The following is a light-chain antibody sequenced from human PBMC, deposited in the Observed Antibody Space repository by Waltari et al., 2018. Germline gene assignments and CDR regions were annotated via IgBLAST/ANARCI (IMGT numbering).Light chain of an antibody. J-gene: IGKJ1*01. V-gene: IGKV1-39*01. CDR2: AAS. Sequence: DIQMTQSPSSLSASVGARVTITCRASPSISSYLYWYQQKPEKAPQLLIYAASSLQSGVPSRFSGRGSGTDFTLTITSLQPEDFATYYCQQGHSTPRTFGQGTKVEIK. CDR3: QQGHSTPRT. CDR1: PSISSY.